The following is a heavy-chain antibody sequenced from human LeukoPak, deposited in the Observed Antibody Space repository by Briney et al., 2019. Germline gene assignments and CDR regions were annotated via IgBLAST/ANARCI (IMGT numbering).Heavy chain of an antibody. J-gene: IGHJ4*02. D-gene: IGHD3-22*01. CDR2: IKEDGSEK. V-gene: IGHV3-7*01. CDR3: TSHTYYYDSSGYLFDY. CDR1: GFSFSSYW. Sequence: PGGSLRLSCAASGFSFSSYWMSWVRQTPGKGLEWVANIKEDGSEKYYVDSVKGQFTISRNNAKNSLYLQMNSLRAEDTAVYYCTSHTYYYDSSGYLFDYWGQGTLVTVSS.